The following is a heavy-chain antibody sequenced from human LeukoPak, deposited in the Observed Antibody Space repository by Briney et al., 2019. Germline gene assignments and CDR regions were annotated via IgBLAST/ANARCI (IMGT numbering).Heavy chain of an antibody. D-gene: IGHD6-19*01. J-gene: IGHJ4*02. V-gene: IGHV1-46*01. CDR1: GYTFTSYY. CDR3: ARFAVHRRIAVTGQFGLDY. CDR2: INPSGGTT. Sequence: ASVKVSCKASGYTFTSYYMHWVRQAPGQGLEWMGIINPSGGTTNYAQKFQGRVTMTRDASTSTVYMELSSLRSEDTAVYYCARFAVHRRIAVTGQFGLDYWGRGTLVTVSS.